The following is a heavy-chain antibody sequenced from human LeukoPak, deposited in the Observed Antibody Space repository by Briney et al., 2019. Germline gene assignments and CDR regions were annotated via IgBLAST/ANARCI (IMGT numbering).Heavy chain of an antibody. CDR2: ISSGGTTT. Sequence: PGGSLRLSCTASGFPFSDFYMAWIRQSPGKGLECIAYISSGGTTTSYAESVRGRFTISRDNAENVLYLQMNSLRDDDTAVYYCERDPGSYISARYADDVPRFGSWGQGTLVIVSS. CDR3: ERDPGSYISARYADDVPRFGS. J-gene: IGHJ5*01. CDR1: GFPFSDFY. V-gene: IGHV3-11*04. D-gene: IGHD2-2*01.